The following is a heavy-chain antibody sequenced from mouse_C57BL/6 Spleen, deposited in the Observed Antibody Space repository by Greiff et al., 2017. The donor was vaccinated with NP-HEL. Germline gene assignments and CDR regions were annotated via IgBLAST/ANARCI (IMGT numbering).Heavy chain of an antibody. D-gene: IGHD2-1*01. CDR1: GYTFTSYG. CDR2: IYPRSGNT. CDR3: AREGYGNSWFAY. Sequence: QVQLKQSGAELARPGASVKLSCKASGYTFTSYGISWVKQRTGQGLEWIGEIYPRSGNTYYNEKFKGKATLTADKSSSTAYMELRSLTSEDSAVYFCAREGYGNSWFAYWGQGTLVTVSA. V-gene: IGHV1-81*01. J-gene: IGHJ3*01.